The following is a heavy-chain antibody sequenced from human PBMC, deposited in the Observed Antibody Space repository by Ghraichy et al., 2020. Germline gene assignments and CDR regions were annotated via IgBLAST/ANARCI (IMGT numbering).Heavy chain of an antibody. CDR3: ARASRDFYFMDV. CDR2: VGTAGET. Sequence: GGSLRLSCAASGFAFSSYDMHWARQITGKGLEWVAMVGTAGETYYLDSLKGRLTVSRDNAKKSVYLDVKSLRAGDSAVYYCARASRDFYFMDVWGKGITVTVSS. J-gene: IGHJ6*03. CDR1: GFAFSSYD. V-gene: IGHV3-13*01.